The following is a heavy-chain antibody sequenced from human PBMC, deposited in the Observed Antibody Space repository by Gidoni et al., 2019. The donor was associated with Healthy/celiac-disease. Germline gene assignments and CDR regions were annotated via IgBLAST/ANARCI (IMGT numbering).Heavy chain of an antibody. J-gene: IGHJ5*02. Sequence: EVQLVESGGGLVQPGGSLRLSCAASGFTFSSYSMNWVRQAPGKGLEWVSYISSSSSTIYYADSVKGRFTISRDNAKNSLYLQMNSLRDEDTAVYYCARDESIYGDYSLGEYNWFDPWGQGTLVTVSS. D-gene: IGHD4-17*01. CDR3: ARDESIYGDYSLGEYNWFDP. V-gene: IGHV3-48*02. CDR1: GFTFSSYS. CDR2: ISSSSSTI.